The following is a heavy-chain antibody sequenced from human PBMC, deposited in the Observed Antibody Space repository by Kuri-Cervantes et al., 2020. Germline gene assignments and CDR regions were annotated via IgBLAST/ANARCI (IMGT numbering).Heavy chain of an antibody. J-gene: IGHJ6*02. D-gene: IGHD6-19*01. Sequence: GGSLRLSCAASGFTFSSYWMSWVRQAPGKGLEWVANIKQDGSEKYYVDSVKGRFTISRDNAKNSLYLQMNSLRAEDTAVYYCASPSIAVAGTWYYYYGMDVWGQGTTVTVSS. CDR2: IKQDGSEK. CDR1: GFTFSSYW. V-gene: IGHV3-7*01. CDR3: ASPSIAVAGTWYYYYGMDV.